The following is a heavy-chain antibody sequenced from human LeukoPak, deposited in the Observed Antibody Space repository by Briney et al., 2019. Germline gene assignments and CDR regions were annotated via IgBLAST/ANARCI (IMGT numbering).Heavy chain of an antibody. J-gene: IGHJ4*02. CDR3: AKDKFGPGGSNFDY. CDR1: GFTFSSYG. CDR2: ISYDGRNK. V-gene: IGHV3-30*18. Sequence: GRSLRLSCAASGFTFSSYGMHWVRQAPGKGLEWVAVISYDGRNKYYADSVKGRFTISRDNSKNTLYLQMNSLRAEDTAVYYCAKDKFGPGGSNFDYWGQGTLVTVSS. D-gene: IGHD3-16*01.